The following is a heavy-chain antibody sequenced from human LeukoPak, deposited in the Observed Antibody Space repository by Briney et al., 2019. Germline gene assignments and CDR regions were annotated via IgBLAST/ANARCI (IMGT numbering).Heavy chain of an antibody. CDR2: FYYSGST. J-gene: IGHJ3*02. D-gene: IGHD4-23*01. Sequence: SETLSLTCTVSGGSISSYYWSWIRQPPGKGLEWIGYFYYSGSTNYNPSLKSRVTISVDTSKNQFSLKLSSVTAADTAVYYCARAYYGGGGGAFDIWGQGTMVTVSS. V-gene: IGHV4-59*08. CDR3: ARAYYGGGGGAFDI. CDR1: GGSISSYY.